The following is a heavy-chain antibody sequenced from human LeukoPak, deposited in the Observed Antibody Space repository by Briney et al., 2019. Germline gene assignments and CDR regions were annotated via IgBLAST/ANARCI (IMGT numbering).Heavy chain of an antibody. D-gene: IGHD3-16*01. Sequence: PGGSLRLSCAASGFTFSSYSMNWVRQAPGKGLEWVSSISSSSSYIYYADSVKGRFTISRDNAKNSLYLQMNSLRAEDTAVYYCARDWGLGPNYYYGMDVWGQGTTVTVSS. V-gene: IGHV3-21*01. CDR3: ARDWGLGPNYYYGMDV. J-gene: IGHJ6*02. CDR1: GFTFSSYS. CDR2: ISSSSSYI.